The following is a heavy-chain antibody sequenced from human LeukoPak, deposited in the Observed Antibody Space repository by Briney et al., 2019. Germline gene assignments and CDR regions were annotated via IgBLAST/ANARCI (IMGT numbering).Heavy chain of an antibody. J-gene: IGHJ4*02. CDR1: GFTFSSYG. CDR2: IRYDGSNK. Sequence: PGGSLRLSCAASGFTFSSYGMHWVRQAPGKGLEWVAFIRYDGSNKYYADSVKGRFTISRDNSKNTLYLQMNSPGAEDTALYYCSKDAASGTYGTFDYWGQGTLVIVSS. V-gene: IGHV3-30*02. D-gene: IGHD3-10*01. CDR3: SKDAASGTYGTFDY.